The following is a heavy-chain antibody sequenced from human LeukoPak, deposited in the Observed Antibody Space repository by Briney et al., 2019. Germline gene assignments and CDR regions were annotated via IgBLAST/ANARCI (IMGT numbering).Heavy chain of an antibody. CDR2: IYYSGST. D-gene: IGHD3-10*01. V-gene: IGHV4-59*08. J-gene: IGHJ6*03. CDR3: ATLYGSGSYYYMDV. CDR1: GGSISSYY. Sequence: PSETLSLTCTVSGGSISSYYWSWIRQPPGKGLEWIGYIYYSGSTNYNPSLKSRVTISVDTSKNQFSLKLSSVTAADTAVYYCATLYGSGSYYYMDVWGKGTTVTISS.